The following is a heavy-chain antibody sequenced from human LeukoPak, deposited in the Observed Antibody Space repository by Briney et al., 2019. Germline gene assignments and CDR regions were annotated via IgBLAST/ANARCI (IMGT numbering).Heavy chain of an antibody. J-gene: IGHJ4*02. CDR1: GDSFSDYY. CDR3: ATRRGGPYPFYFYH. V-gene: IGHV4-34*01. Sequence: PSENLSLTSAGYGDSFSDYYWSWMRQSPGPGLEGIGEVNDRGTTNYNPNLNSRVTISVITTSNQYSLLLTSVTAAHTAIYFCATRRGGPYPFYFYHWDEGALLSVSS. D-gene: IGHD2-15*01. CDR2: VNDRGTT.